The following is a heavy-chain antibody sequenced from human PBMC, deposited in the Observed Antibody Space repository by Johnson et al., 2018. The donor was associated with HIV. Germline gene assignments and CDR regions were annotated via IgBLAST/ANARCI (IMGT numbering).Heavy chain of an antibody. V-gene: IGHV3-66*01. CDR1: GFTVSSNY. CDR2: IYSGGST. J-gene: IGHJ3*02. Sequence: MQLVESGGGLVQPGGSLRLSCAASGFTVSSNYMSWVRQAPGKGLEWVSVIYSGGSTYYADPVKGRFTISRDNSKNTLYLQMNSLRDEDTAVYYCARDKGIAAAATDDAFDIWGQGTMVTVSS. CDR3: ARDKGIAAAATDDAFDI. D-gene: IGHD6-13*01.